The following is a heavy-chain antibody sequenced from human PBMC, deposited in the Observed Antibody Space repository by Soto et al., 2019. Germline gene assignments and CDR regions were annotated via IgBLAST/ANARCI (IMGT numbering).Heavy chain of an antibody. CDR1: GFPFSDYA. V-gene: IGHV3-23*01. CDR2: ISSRGGDT. D-gene: IGHD1-20*01. CDR3: AKDLFPALSGKDYYYGLDA. J-gene: IGHJ6*02. Sequence: GGSLRLSCAASGFPFSDYAMSWVRQAPGKGLQWVSVISSRGGDTYYADSVRGRFTISRDNSKSTLSLQMNSLRAEDTAIYYCAKDLFPALSGKDYYYGLDAWGPGTTVTVSS.